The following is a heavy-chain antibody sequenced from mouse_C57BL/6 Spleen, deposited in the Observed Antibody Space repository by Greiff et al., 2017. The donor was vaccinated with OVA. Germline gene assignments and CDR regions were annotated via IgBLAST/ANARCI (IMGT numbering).Heavy chain of an antibody. Sequence: EVKVVESGGDLVKPGGSLKLSCAASGFTFSSYGMSWVRQTPDKRLEWVATISSGGSYTYYPDSVKGRFTISRDNAKNTLYLQMSSLKSEDTAMYYCARTYSNSFDYWGQGTTLTVSS. J-gene: IGHJ2*01. V-gene: IGHV5-6*01. D-gene: IGHD2-5*01. CDR3: ARTYSNSFDY. CDR1: GFTFSSYG. CDR2: ISSGGSYT.